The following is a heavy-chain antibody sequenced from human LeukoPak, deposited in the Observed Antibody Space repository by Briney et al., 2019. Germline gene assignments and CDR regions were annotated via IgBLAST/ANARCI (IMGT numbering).Heavy chain of an antibody. CDR1: GFTFNSYA. V-gene: IGHV3-23*01. D-gene: IGHD3-22*01. J-gene: IGHJ5*02. CDR3: AKGVVDYYDSSGYYPSDL. CDR2: ISGSGGTT. Sequence: GGSLRLSCVGSGFTFNSYAMTWVRQAPGKGLQWVSGISGSGGTTYYADSVKGRFTISRDNSNNTLHLQMKSMRVEDTAEYFCAKGVVDYYDSSGYYPSDLWGQGTLVTVSS.